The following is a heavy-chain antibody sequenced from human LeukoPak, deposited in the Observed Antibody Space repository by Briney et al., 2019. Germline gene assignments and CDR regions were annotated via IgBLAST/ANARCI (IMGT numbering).Heavy chain of an antibody. Sequence: SETLSLTCTVSGGSLSSYYWSWIRQPPGKGLEWIGYIYHSGSTNYNPSLKSRVTISVDMSKNQISLKLSSVTAADTAVYYCARSRVWSDYWGYFDYWGQGTLVTVSS. D-gene: IGHD3-3*01. CDR2: IYHSGST. V-gene: IGHV4-59*01. CDR3: ARSRVWSDYWGYFDY. J-gene: IGHJ4*02. CDR1: GGSLSSYY.